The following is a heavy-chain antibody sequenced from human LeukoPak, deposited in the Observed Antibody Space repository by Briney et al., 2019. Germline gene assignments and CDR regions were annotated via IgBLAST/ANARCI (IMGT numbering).Heavy chain of an antibody. D-gene: IGHD3-22*01. CDR1: GFTFSSYA. J-gene: IGHJ4*02. V-gene: IGHV3-23*01. CDR2: ISGSGGST. Sequence: GSLRLSCAASGFTFSSYAMSWVRQAPGKGLEWVSAISGSGGSTYYAASVKGRFTISRDNSKNTLYLQMNSLRAEDTAVYYCAKAPYYDSSGYSPFDYWGQGTLVTVSS. CDR3: AKAPYYDSSGYSPFDY.